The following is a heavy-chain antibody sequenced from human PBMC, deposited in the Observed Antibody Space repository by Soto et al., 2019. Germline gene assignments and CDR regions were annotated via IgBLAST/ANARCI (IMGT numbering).Heavy chain of an antibody. CDR3: VGDYYDSRFLDY. J-gene: IGHJ4*02. CDR2: ISGSGGST. V-gene: IGHV3-23*01. D-gene: IGHD3-22*01. CDR1: GFTFSSYA. Sequence: PGGSLRLSCAASGFTFSSYAMSWVRQAPGEGLEWVSAISGSGGSTYYADSVKGRFTISRDNSKNTLYLQMNSLRAEDTAVYYCVGDYYDSRFLDYWGQGTLVTVSS.